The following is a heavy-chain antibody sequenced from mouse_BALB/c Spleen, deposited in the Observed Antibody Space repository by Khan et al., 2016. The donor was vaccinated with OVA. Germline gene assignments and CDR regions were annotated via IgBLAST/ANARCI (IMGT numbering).Heavy chain of an antibody. Sequence: VQLKQSGPGLVKPSQSLSLTCTVTGYSITSDYAWNWIRQFPGNKLEWMGYISYSGNIHYNPSLKSRISITRDTSKNQFFLQLNSVTTEDTATYYGARIYGGDFDYWGQGTTLTVSS. D-gene: IGHD1-1*01. V-gene: IGHV3-2*02. CDR2: ISYSGNI. J-gene: IGHJ2*01. CDR1: GYSITSDYA. CDR3: ARIYGGDFDY.